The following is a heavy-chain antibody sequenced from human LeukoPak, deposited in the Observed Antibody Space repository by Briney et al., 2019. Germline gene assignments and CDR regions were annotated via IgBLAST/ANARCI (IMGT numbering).Heavy chain of an antibody. J-gene: IGHJ4*02. CDR1: GFTFSSYA. Sequence: GGSLRLSRAASGFTFSSYAMHWVRQAPGRGLEWVAVISYDGSNKYYADSVKGRFTISRDNSKNTVSLQMNSLRAEDTAVYYCAGDGWHGLFTYWGQGTLVTVSS. V-gene: IGHV3-30*04. D-gene: IGHD5-24*01. CDR2: ISYDGSNK. CDR3: AGDGWHGLFTY.